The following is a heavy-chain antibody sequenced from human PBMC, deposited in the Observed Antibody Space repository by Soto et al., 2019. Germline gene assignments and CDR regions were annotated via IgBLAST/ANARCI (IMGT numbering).Heavy chain of an antibody. Sequence: PSETLSLTCTVSGGSISSYYWSWIRQPPGKGLEWIGYIYYSGSTNYNPSLKSRVTISVDTSKNQFSLKLNSVTAADTAVYYCARNIAAAGTLRFDPWGQGTLVTVSS. V-gene: IGHV4-59*08. CDR1: GGSISSYY. CDR3: ARNIAAAGTLRFDP. CDR2: IYYSGST. D-gene: IGHD6-13*01. J-gene: IGHJ5*02.